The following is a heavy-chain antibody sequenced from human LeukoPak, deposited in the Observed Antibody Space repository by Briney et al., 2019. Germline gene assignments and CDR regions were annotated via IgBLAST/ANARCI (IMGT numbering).Heavy chain of an antibody. CDR1: GFIFSNYA. CDR2: IFYDGSNK. J-gene: IGHJ5*02. Sequence: PGGSLRLSCTASGFIFSNYAMHWVRQAPGKRLEWVAVIFYDGSNKYYADSVKGRFTISRDNSKNTLYLQMNSLRTEDTAVYYCLPDWFDPWGQGTLVTVSS. V-gene: IGHV3-30*04. CDR3: LPDWFDP.